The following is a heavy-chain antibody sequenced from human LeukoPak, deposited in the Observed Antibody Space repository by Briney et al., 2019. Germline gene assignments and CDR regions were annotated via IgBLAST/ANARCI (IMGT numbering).Heavy chain of an antibody. CDR1: GYTFTSYG. J-gene: IGHJ4*02. CDR2: ISAYNGNT. V-gene: IGHV1-18*01. CDR3: ARAAHIGGDYGVN. D-gene: IGHD4-17*01. Sequence: ASLKVSCKASGYTFTSYGISWVRQAPGQGLEWTGWISAYNGNTNYAQKLQGRVTMTTDTSTSTAYMELRSLRSDDTAVYYCARAAHIGGDYGVNWGQGTLVTVSS.